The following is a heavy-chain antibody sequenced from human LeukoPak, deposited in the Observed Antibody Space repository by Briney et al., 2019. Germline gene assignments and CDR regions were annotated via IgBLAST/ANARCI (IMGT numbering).Heavy chain of an antibody. D-gene: IGHD6-13*01. CDR2: IKSKSDGEVT. CDR1: GFTFKHAF. V-gene: IGHV3-15*01. Sequence: GESLRLSCAASGFTFKHAFLSWVRQAPGKGLEWVARIKSKSDGEVTDYAAPVKGRFVISRDDSNSTVYLQMNSLKTEDTAVYYCTTDRWSSSWYGDEYSQYWGQGTLVTVSS. CDR3: TTDRWSSSWYGDEYSQY. J-gene: IGHJ1*01.